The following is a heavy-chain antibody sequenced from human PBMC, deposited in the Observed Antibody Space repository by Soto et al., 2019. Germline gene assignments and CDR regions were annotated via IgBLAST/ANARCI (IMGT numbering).Heavy chain of an antibody. CDR2: IIPLHNTS. CDR3: AILSHWNPLYYRGMDV. D-gene: IGHD1-1*01. J-gene: IGHJ6*02. CDR1: GGAFSNFG. V-gene: IGHV1-69*10. Sequence: SVKVSCKASGGAFSNFGLNWVGHAPGHGLQWLGGIIPLHNTSNYSLKFLGRGSVTADITLSTVYMHLSVLTSDDTATYYCAILSHWNPLYYRGMDVWGQGTKVTVSS.